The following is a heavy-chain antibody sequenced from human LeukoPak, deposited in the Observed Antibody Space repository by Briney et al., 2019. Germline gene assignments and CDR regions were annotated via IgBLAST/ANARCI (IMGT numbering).Heavy chain of an antibody. CDR1: GYTLTELS. J-gene: IGHJ4*02. V-gene: IGHV1-24*01. CDR2: FDPEDGET. CDR3: ATAPHKEKGVFDY. Sequence: ASVKVSFKVSGYTLTELSMHWVRQAPGKGLEWMGGFDPEDGETIYAQKFQGRVTMTEDTSTDTAYMELSSLRSEDTAVYYCATAPHKEKGVFDYWGQGTLVTVSS.